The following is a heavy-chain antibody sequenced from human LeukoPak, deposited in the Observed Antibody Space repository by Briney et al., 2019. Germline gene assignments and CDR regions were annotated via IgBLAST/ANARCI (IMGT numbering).Heavy chain of an antibody. D-gene: IGHD6-13*01. J-gene: IGHJ4*02. CDR3: ASALKRASAGTLIDY. V-gene: IGHV1-8*01. CDR1: GYTFTSHD. CDR2: MNPNSGNT. Sequence: SVKVSCKASGYTFTSHDINWVRQATGQGLEWMGWMNPNSGNTGYAQKFQDRVTMTRNTSISTAYMELSSLESEDTAVYYCASALKRASAGTLIDYWGQGTLVTVSS.